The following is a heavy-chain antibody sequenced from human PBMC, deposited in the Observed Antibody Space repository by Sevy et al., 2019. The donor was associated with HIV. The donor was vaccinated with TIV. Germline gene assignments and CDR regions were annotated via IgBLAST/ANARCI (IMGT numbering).Heavy chain of an antibody. V-gene: IGHV3-53*01. CDR1: GFTVTSNY. D-gene: IGHD2-21*02. CDR3: TRAKYDSRAFDI. Sequence: GGSLRLSCAASGFTVTSNYMSWVRQAPGKGLEWVLVIYSGGTTYYADSVKGRFTVSRDNSKNILYLQMSSLRADDTAVYYCTRAKYDSRAFDIWGQGTMVTVSS. J-gene: IGHJ3*02. CDR2: IYSGGTT.